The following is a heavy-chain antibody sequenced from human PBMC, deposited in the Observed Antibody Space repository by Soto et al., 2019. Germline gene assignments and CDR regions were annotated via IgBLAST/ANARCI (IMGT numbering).Heavy chain of an antibody. D-gene: IGHD4-17*01. CDR3: ANIHYGSLDY. Sequence: GGSLRLSCAASGLNFEKCSMNWVRQPPGKGPEWLASISPASTYIRYADSVRGRFTISRDNDKSSIYLQMNSLRADDTAVYYCANIHYGSLDYWGQGTLVTVSS. J-gene: IGHJ4*02. CDR1: GLNFEKCS. CDR2: ISPASTYI. V-gene: IGHV3-21*06.